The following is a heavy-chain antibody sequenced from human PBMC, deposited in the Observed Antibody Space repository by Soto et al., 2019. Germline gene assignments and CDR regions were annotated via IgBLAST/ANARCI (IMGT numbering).Heavy chain of an antibody. CDR1: GFTFSNYA. V-gene: IGHV3-23*01. D-gene: IGHD2-15*01. J-gene: IGHJ3*01. CDR2: MSGRGDRS. CDR3: ARGGRSEVVVPSTFDAFDF. Sequence: GGSLRLSCAASGFTFSNYAMSWVRQAPGKGLEWVSGMSGRGDRSDSADSVKGRFTISRDNSKNTLYLQMNSLRAEGTAVYYCARGGRSEVVVPSTFDAFDFWGQGTMVTVSS.